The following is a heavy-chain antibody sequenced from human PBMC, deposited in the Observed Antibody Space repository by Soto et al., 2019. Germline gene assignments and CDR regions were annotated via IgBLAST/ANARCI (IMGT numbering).Heavy chain of an antibody. CDR1: GFTFDDYA. Sequence: GGSLRLSCAASGFTFDDYAMHWVRQAPGKGLEWVSGISWNSGSIGYADSVKGRFTISRDNAKNSLYLQMNSLRAEDTALYYCARDNGYSYGYHFDYWGQGNLVRVSS. CDR2: ISWNSGSI. CDR3: ARDNGYSYGYHFDY. D-gene: IGHD5-18*01. V-gene: IGHV3-9*01. J-gene: IGHJ4*02.